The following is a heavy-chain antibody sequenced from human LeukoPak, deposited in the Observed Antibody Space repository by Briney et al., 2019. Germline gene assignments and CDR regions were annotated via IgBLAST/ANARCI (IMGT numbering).Heavy chain of an antibody. CDR3: ASSAYCGGDCPFDY. D-gene: IGHD2-21*02. CDR2: INPSGGST. V-gene: IGHV1-46*01. J-gene: IGHJ4*02. Sequence: ASVKVSCKASGYTFTSYYMHWVRQAPGQGLEWMGIINPSGGSTSYAQKFQGRVTITADESTSTAYMELSSLRSEDTAVYYCASSAYCGGDCPFDYWGQGTLVTVSS. CDR1: GYTFTSYY.